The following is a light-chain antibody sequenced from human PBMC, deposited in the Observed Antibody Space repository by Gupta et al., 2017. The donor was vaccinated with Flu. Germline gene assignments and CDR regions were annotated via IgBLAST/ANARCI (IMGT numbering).Light chain of an antibody. CDR2: EIS. V-gene: IGLV2-8*01. CDR3: SSFAGSNDLWV. J-gene: IGLJ3*02. Sequence: SSDVGGYNYVSWYQQHPGKAPKLMIYEISKRPSGVPDRFSGSKSGNTASLTVSGLQAEDEADYYCSSFAGSNDLWVFGGGTKLTVL. CDR1: SSDVGGYNY.